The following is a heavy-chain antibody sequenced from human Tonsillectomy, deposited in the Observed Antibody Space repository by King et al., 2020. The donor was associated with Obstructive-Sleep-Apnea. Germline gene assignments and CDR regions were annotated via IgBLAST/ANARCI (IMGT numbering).Heavy chain of an antibody. CDR2: IYYSGST. CDR1: GGSISSSSYY. J-gene: IGHJ6*04. V-gene: IGHV4-39*07. D-gene: IGHD3-9*01. Sequence: QLQESGPGLVKPSETLSLTCTVSGGSISSSSYYWGWIRQPPGKGLEWIGSIYYSGSTYYNPSLKSRVTISVDTSKNQFSLKLSSVTAADTAVYYCAGFLRYFDWLSPYSYYGMDVWGKGTPVTVPS. CDR3: AGFLRYFDWLSPYSYYGMDV.